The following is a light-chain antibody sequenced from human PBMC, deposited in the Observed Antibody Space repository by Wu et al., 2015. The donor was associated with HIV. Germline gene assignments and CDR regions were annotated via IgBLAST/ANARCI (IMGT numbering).Light chain of an antibody. Sequence: EIVMTQSPATVSLSPGERATLSCRASQSVSSNLAWYQQKPGQAPRLLIYGASTRATGIPARFSGSGSGTEFTLTISSLQSEDFAVYSCQQYDNWPPTWTFGQGTKVEIK. CDR3: QQYDNWPPTWT. CDR1: QSVSSN. J-gene: IGKJ1*01. V-gene: IGKV3-15*01. CDR2: GAS.